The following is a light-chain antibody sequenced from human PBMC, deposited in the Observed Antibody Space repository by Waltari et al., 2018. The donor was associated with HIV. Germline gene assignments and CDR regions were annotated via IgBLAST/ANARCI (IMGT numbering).Light chain of an antibody. J-gene: IGKJ1*01. V-gene: IGKV3-20*01. CDR2: AAS. Sequence: EIVLTQSPGTLSLSPGERASLSCRASQSLSSSLLAWYQQRPGQAPRLLISAASIRAPGIPDRFSGRGSGTDFTLAISRLEPEDFVVYHCQDYDKSRWIFGQGTTVEIK. CDR3: QDYDKSRWI. CDR1: QSLSSSL.